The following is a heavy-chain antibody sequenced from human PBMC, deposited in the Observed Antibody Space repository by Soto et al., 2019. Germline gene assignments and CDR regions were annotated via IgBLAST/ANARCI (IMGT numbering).Heavy chain of an antibody. V-gene: IGHV3-30-3*01. J-gene: IGHJ6*02. CDR3: ARDHIVVVVAAAGYYYYGMDV. Sequence: QVQLVESGGGVVQPGRSLRLSCAASGFTFSSYAMHWVRQAPGKGLEWVAVISYDGSNKYYADSVKGRFTISRDNSKNTLYLQMNSLRAEDTAVYYCARDHIVVVVAAAGYYYYGMDVWGQGTTVTVSS. CDR1: GFTFSSYA. D-gene: IGHD2-15*01. CDR2: ISYDGSNK.